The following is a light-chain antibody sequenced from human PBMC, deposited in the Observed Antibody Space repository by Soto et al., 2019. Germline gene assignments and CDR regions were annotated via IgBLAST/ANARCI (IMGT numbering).Light chain of an antibody. V-gene: IGKV4-1*01. CDR2: WAS. CDR1: QSLLH. CDR3: PQYYTTPVT. J-gene: IGKJ1*01. Sequence: DIVMTQSPDSLAVSLGERATINCKSSQSLLHLAWYQQKPGQPPKRLIYWASTRESGVPDRFSGSGSGTDFTLTISSLQAEDVAVYYCPQYYTTPVTFGQGTKVEIK.